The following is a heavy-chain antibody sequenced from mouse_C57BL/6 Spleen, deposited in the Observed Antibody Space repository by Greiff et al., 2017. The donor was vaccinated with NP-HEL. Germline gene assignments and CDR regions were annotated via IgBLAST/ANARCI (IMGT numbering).Heavy chain of an antibody. CDR1: GYTFTSYW. V-gene: IGHV1-64*01. J-gene: IGHJ1*03. CDR3: ASDGSNYWYFEV. Sequence: QVQLQQPGAELVKPGASVKLSCKASGYTFTSYWMHWVKQRPGQGLEWIGMIYPNSGSTNYNEKFKSKATLTVDKSSSTASMHLSSLTSEDSAAYYCASDGSNYWYFEVWGTGTTVTVAS. CDR2: IYPNSGST. D-gene: IGHD1-1*01.